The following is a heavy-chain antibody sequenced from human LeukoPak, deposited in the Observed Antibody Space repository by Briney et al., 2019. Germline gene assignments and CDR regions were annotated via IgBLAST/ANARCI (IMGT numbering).Heavy chain of an antibody. J-gene: IGHJ4*02. CDR2: IKQDGSEK. CDR3: ARSPTGGSFDY. D-gene: IGHD1-14*01. CDR1: GFSFSTYA. Sequence: GGSLRLSCAASGFSFSTYAMSWVRQAPGKGLEWVANIKQDGSEKYYVDSVKGRFTISRDNAKNSLYLQMNGLRAEDTAVYYCARSPTGGSFDYWGQGTLVTVSS. V-gene: IGHV3-7*01.